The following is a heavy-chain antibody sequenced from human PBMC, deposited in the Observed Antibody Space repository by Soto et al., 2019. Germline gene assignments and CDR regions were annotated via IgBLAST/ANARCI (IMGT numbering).Heavy chain of an antibody. CDR2: INPNSGGT. D-gene: IGHD6-13*01. V-gene: IGHV1-2*04. Sequence: ASVKVSCKASGYTFTGYYMHWVRQAPGQGLEWMGWINPNSGGTNYAQKFQGWVTMTRDTSISTAYMELSRLRSDDTAVYYCARERQRLVSRYYYYGMDVWGQGTTVTVSS. CDR3: ARERQRLVSRYYYYGMDV. J-gene: IGHJ6*02. CDR1: GYTFTGYY.